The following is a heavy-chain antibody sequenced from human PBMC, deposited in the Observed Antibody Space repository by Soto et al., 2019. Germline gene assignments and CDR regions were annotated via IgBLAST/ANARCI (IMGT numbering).Heavy chain of an antibody. D-gene: IGHD4-17*01. V-gene: IGHV3-48*01. CDR1: GLTFSSYS. J-gene: IGHJ4*02. CDR3: ARYYYGYYIFHY. CDR2: ISSSSSTI. Sequence: EVQLVESGGGLVQPGGSLRLSCAASGLTFSSYSMNWVRQAPGKGLEWVSHISSSSSTIYYADSVKGRFTISRDNAKNSLYLQMNSLRAEDTAVYYCARYYYGYYIFHYWCQGTPVTGSS.